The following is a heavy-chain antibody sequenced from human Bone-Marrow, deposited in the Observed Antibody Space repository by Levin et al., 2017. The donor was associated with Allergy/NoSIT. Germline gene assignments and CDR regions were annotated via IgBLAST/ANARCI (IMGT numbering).Heavy chain of an antibody. V-gene: IGHV5-10-1*01. CDR1: GYSFTSYW. Sequence: GESLKISCQGSGYSFTSYWISWVRQMPGKGLEWMGRIDPSDSYTNYSPSFQGHVTISADKSISTAYLQWSSLKASDTAMYYCARHNSGYDYKYYYYMDGWGKGTTVTVSS. CDR3: ARHNSGYDYKYYYYMDG. J-gene: IGHJ6*03. CDR2: IDPSDSYT. D-gene: IGHD5-12*01.